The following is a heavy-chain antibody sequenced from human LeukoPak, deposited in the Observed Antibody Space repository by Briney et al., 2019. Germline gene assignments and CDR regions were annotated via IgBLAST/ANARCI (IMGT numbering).Heavy chain of an antibody. CDR1: GLTFSSYA. CDR3: ARDHRSYYDSSGAFDI. D-gene: IGHD3-22*01. Sequence: SLRLSCAASGLTFSSYAMHWVRQAPGKGLEWVAVISYDGSNKYYADSVKGRFTISRDNSKNTLYLQMNSLRAEDTAVYYCARDHRSYYDSSGAFDIWGQGTMVTVSS. V-gene: IGHV3-30*04. CDR2: ISYDGSNK. J-gene: IGHJ3*02.